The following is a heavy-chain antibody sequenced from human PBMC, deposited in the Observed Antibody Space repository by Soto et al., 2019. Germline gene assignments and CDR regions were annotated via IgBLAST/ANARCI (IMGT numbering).Heavy chain of an antibody. D-gene: IGHD3-9*01. CDR2: ISSSGSTI. V-gene: IGHV3-11*01. CDR1: GFTFSDYY. Sequence: GGSLRLSCAASGFTFSDYYMSWIRQAPGKGLEWVSYISSSGSTIYYADYVKGRFTISRDNAKNSLYLQMNSLRAEDTAVYYCANTYYDILTGYSGFDYWGQGTLVTVSS. J-gene: IGHJ4*02. CDR3: ANTYYDILTGYSGFDY.